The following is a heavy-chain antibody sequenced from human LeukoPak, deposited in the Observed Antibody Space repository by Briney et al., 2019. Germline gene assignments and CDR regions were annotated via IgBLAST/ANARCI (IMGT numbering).Heavy chain of an antibody. V-gene: IGHV3-9*01. D-gene: IGHD3-22*01. CDR1: GFTFDDYA. J-gene: IGHJ4*02. Sequence: GRSLRLSCAASGFTFDDYAMHWVRQAPGKGLEWVSGIGWNSGSIAYADSVKGRFTISRDNAKNSLYLQMNSLRAEDTALYYCAKIGLRYDSSGYLDYWGQGTLVTVSS. CDR3: AKIGLRYDSSGYLDY. CDR2: IGWNSGSI.